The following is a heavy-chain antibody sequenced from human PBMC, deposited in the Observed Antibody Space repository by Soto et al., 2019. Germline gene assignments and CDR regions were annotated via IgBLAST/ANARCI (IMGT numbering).Heavy chain of an antibody. V-gene: IGHV3-33*01. Sequence: PGGSLRLSCAASGFTFSSYGMHWVRQAPGKGLEWVAVIWYDGSKKYYADSVKGRFTISRDNSKNMVYLQMSSLRAEDTAMYYCVMSRERTYDYDSSGLGENHSWGQGTLVTAPQ. CDR2: IWYDGSKK. CDR1: GFTFSSYG. D-gene: IGHD3-22*01. J-gene: IGHJ4*02. CDR3: VMSRERTYDYDSSGLGENHS.